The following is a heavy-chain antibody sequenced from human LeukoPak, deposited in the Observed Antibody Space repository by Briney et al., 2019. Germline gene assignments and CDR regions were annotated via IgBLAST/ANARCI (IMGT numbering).Heavy chain of an antibody. J-gene: IGHJ6*02. D-gene: IGHD6-13*01. Sequence: PSQTLSLTCTVSGGSISSGDYYWSWIRQPPGKGLEWIGYIYYSGSTYYNPSLKSRVTISVDTPKNQFSLKLSSVTAADTAVYYCARDLGAAWYGMDVWGQGTTVTVSS. CDR2: IYYSGST. CDR1: GGSISSGDYY. V-gene: IGHV4-30-4*01. CDR3: ARDLGAAWYGMDV.